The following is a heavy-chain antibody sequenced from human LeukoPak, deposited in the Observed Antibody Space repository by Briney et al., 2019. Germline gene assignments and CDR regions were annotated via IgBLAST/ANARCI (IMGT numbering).Heavy chain of an antibody. Sequence: ASVKVSCKASGYTFTSYGISWVRQAPGQGLEWMGWISAYNGNTNYAQKLQGRVTMTTDTSTSTAYMELRSLRSDDTAVYYCARGPRITMVRGGQWYYYMDVWGKGTTVTVSS. CDR3: ARGPRITMVRGGQWYYYMDV. CDR1: GYTFTSYG. V-gene: IGHV1-18*01. CDR2: ISAYNGNT. D-gene: IGHD3-10*01. J-gene: IGHJ6*03.